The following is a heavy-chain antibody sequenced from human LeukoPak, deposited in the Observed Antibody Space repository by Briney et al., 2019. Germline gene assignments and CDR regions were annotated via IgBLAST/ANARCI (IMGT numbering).Heavy chain of an antibody. V-gene: IGHV1-69*04. Sequence: ASVKVSCKASGGTFSSYAISWVRQAPGQGLEWMGRIIPILGIANYAQKFQGRVTITADKSTSTAYMELSSLRSEDTAVYYCARDRRYCSSTSCYWDDYWGQGTLVTVSS. CDR1: GGTFSSYA. CDR2: IIPILGIA. CDR3: ARDRRYCSSTSCYWDDY. D-gene: IGHD2-2*01. J-gene: IGHJ4*02.